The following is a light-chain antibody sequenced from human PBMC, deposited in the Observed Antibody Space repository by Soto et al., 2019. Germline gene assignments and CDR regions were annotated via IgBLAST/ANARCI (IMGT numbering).Light chain of an antibody. V-gene: IGKV3-15*01. J-gene: IGKJ5*01. CDR1: QSVSNN. Sequence: EIVMTQSPATLSVSPGERATLSCRASQSVSNNLAWYQQKPGQAPRLLIYVASTRATGIPARFIGSGSGTEFTLTISSLQSEDFAVYYCQQYNNWAITFGQGTRLEIK. CDR3: QQYNNWAIT. CDR2: VAS.